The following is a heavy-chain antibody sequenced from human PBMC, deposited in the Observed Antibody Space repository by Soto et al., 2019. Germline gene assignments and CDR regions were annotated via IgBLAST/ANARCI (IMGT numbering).Heavy chain of an antibody. CDR3: ARGPNGLVPTLGYYYGMDV. J-gene: IGHJ6*02. V-gene: IGHV5-10-1*01. CDR2: IDPSDSYT. Sequence: GESLKISCKGSGYSFTSYWIGWVRQMPGKGLEWMGRIDPSDSYTNYSPSFQGHVTISADKSISTAYLQWSSLKASDTAMYYCARGPNGLVPTLGYYYGMDVWGQGTTVTVSS. CDR1: GYSFTSYW. D-gene: IGHD3-9*01.